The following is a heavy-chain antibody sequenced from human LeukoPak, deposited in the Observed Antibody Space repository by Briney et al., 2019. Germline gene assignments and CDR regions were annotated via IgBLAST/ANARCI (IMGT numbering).Heavy chain of an antibody. Sequence: GASVKVSCKVSGYTLTELSMHWVRQAPGKGLEWMGGFDPEDGETIYAQKFQGRVTMTEDTSTDTAYMELSSLRSEDTAVYYCATGQEGAIPFDYWGQGTLVTVSS. J-gene: IGHJ4*02. CDR3: ATGQEGAIPFDY. D-gene: IGHD1-26*01. CDR1: GYTLTELS. V-gene: IGHV1-24*01. CDR2: FDPEDGET.